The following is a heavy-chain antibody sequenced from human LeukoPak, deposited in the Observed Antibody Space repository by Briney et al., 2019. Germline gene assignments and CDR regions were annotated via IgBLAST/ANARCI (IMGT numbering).Heavy chain of an antibody. CDR1: GFTFSSYA. V-gene: IGHV3-48*04. Sequence: GGSLRLSCAASGFTFSSYAMSWVRQAPGKGLEWVSYISISGSTMYYADSVRGRFTISRDNAKNSVFLQMDSLRADDTAVYYCVRDRFDYALDYWGQGALVTVSS. CDR2: ISISGSTM. D-gene: IGHD4-17*01. CDR3: VRDRFDYALDY. J-gene: IGHJ4*02.